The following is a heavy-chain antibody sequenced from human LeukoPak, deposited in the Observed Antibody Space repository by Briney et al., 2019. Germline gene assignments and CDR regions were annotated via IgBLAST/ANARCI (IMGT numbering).Heavy chain of an antibody. CDR3: AKDRFGIDP. V-gene: IGHV3-23*01. J-gene: IGHJ5*02. D-gene: IGHD3-10*01. CDR2: ISGGRT. Sequence: PGGSLRLSCAASGFTFSSHAMTWFRQAPGKGLQWVSAISGGRTYYADSVKGRFTISRDNSKNTVFLQMDSLRAEDTAVYYCAKDRFGIDPWGQGTRVTVSS. CDR1: GFTFSSHA.